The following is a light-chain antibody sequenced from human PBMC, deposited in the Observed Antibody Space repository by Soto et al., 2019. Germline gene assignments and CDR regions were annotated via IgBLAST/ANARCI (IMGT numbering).Light chain of an antibody. V-gene: IGKV3-20*01. J-gene: IGKJ1*01. CDR2: DAS. CDR1: QSVSSNY. CDR3: QQYGSSPRT. Sequence: LGLPQSPVTSSVSLANKATRPCRAGQSVSSNYLAWYQQKPGQAPRLLIYDASSRATGIADRFSGSGSGTDFTLTISRLEPEDFAVYCCQQYGSSPRTFGQGTKVDI.